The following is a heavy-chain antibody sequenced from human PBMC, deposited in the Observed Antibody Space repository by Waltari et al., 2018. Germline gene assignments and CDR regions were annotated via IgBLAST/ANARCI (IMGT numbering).Heavy chain of an antibody. D-gene: IGHD6-13*01. CDR1: GFPFSSYG. Sequence: QVQLVESGGGVVQPGRSLRLSCAASGFPFSSYGMHWVRQAPGQGLEGVAVRWYDGSNKYYADSVKGRFTISRDNSKNTLYLQMNSLRAEDTAVYYCARDRGKSSSWWSDYYYYGMDVWGQGTTVTVSS. J-gene: IGHJ6*02. CDR3: ARDRGKSSSWWSDYYYYGMDV. CDR2: RWYDGSNK. V-gene: IGHV3-33*01.